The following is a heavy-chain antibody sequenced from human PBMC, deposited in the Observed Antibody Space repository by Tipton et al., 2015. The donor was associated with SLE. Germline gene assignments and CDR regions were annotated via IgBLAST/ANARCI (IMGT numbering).Heavy chain of an antibody. Sequence: TLSLTCEVYGGSFSGYYWNWIRQPPGKGLEWIGEINDSGITNYNPSLKSRVTISVHASKNQFSLKLSSVTAADTAVYYCARERRATYYDFWSGEGAFDYWGQGTLVTVSS. CDR2: INDSGIT. J-gene: IGHJ4*02. D-gene: IGHD3-3*01. CDR1: GGSFSGYY. CDR3: ARERRATYYDFWSGEGAFDY. V-gene: IGHV4-34*01.